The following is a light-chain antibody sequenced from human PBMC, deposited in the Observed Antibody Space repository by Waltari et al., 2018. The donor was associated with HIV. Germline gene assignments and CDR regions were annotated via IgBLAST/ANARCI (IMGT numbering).Light chain of an antibody. CDR3: QQRTNGPPVLI. V-gene: IGKV3-11*01. J-gene: IGKJ4*01. CDR2: DTS. CDR1: RSVTSY. Sequence: EIVLPQSPVTLSLSPGERATLSCRASRSVTSYLAWYQQNPGQSPRLPIHDTSTRATDIPARFSGSVSGTDVTLTISSLEPEDSAVYYCQQRTNGPPVLIFGGGTKVEIK.